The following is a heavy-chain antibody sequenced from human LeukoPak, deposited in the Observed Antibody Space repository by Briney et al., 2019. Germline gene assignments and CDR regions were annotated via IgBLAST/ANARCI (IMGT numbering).Heavy chain of an antibody. CDR1: GYTFTSYG. J-gene: IGHJ4*02. V-gene: IGHV1-18*01. CDR3: ARDAPIVVVPAAIDY. Sequence: GASVKVSCKPSGYTFTSYGIRGVRQAPGQGLEWTGWISAHNGNTNYAQKLQCRVTMTTDTSPSTAYMELRSLRSDDTAVYHCARDAPIVVVPAAIDYWGQGTLVTVSS. CDR2: ISAHNGNT. D-gene: IGHD2-2*01.